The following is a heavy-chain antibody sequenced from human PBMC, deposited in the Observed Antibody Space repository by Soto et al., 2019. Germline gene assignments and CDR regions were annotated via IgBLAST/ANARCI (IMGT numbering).Heavy chain of an antibody. CDR3: ATVLTKLGYCTNGVCYTKDNWFDP. Sequence: PSETLSLTCTVSGGSISSSSYYWGWIRQPPGKGLEWIGSIYYSGSTYYNPSLKSRVTISVDTSKNQFSLKLSSVTAADTAVYYCATVLTKLGYCTNGVCYTKDNWFDPWGQGTLVTVSS. D-gene: IGHD2-8*01. CDR2: IYYSGST. V-gene: IGHV4-39*01. J-gene: IGHJ5*02. CDR1: GGSISSSSYY.